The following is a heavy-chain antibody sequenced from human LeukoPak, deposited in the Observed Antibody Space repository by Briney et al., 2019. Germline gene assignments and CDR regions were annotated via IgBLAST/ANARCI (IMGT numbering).Heavy chain of an antibody. CDR2: INQDESEK. V-gene: IGHV3-7*05. CDR1: GFTFRTYA. Sequence: QSGGSLRLSCVASGFTFRTYAMHWVRQAPGKGLEWVANINQDESEKYHVDSVKGRFTISRDNAKNSLYLQMNSLRAEDTAVYYCTRVRVSSYYGMDIWGQGTTVTVSS. D-gene: IGHD2/OR15-2a*01. CDR3: TRVRVSSYYGMDI. J-gene: IGHJ6*02.